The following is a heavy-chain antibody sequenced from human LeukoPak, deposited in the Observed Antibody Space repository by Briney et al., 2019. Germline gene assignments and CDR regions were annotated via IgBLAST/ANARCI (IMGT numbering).Heavy chain of an antibody. CDR3: ARGPTDGIVVVITVDAFDI. Sequence: SSETLSLTCAVYGGSFSVYYWSWIRQPPGKGLEWIGEINHSGSTNYNPSLKSRVTISVDTSKNQFSLKLSSVTAADTAVYYCARGPTDGIVVVITVDAFDIWGQGTMVTVSS. CDR2: INHSGST. CDR1: GGSFSVYY. D-gene: IGHD3-22*01. V-gene: IGHV4-34*01. J-gene: IGHJ3*02.